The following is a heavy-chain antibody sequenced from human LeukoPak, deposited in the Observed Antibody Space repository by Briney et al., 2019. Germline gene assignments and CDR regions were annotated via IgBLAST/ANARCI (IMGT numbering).Heavy chain of an antibody. Sequence: GGSLRLSCAASGFTFSSYWVHWVRRAPGKGLVWVSPINSDGSSTSYADSVKGRFTISRDNAKNTLSLQMNSLRAEDTAVYYCARVGGSNAFDIWGQGTMVIVSS. CDR1: GFTFSSYW. CDR3: ARVGGSNAFDI. J-gene: IGHJ3*02. CDR2: INSDGSST. D-gene: IGHD1-26*01. V-gene: IGHV3-74*01.